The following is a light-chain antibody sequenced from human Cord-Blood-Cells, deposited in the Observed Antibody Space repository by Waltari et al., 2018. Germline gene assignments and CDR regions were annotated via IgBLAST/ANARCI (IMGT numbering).Light chain of an antibody. J-gene: IGKJ4*01. CDR3: MQALQTPT. V-gene: IGKV2-28*01. Sequence: DIVMTQSPLSLPVPPGEPASIFCRSSQSLLHSNGYNYLDWYLQKPGQSPQLLIYLGSNRASGVPDRFSGSGSGTDFTLKISRVEAEDVGVYYCMQALQTPTFGGGTKVEIK. CDR2: LGS. CDR1: QSLLHSNGYNY.